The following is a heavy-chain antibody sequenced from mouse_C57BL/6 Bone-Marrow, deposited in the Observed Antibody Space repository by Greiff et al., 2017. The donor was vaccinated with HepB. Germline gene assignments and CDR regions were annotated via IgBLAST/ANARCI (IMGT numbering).Heavy chain of an antibody. V-gene: IGHV5-6*01. CDR1: GFTFSSYG. J-gene: IGHJ2*01. CDR3: ASPDGSYDY. CDR2: ISSGGSYT. Sequence: EVKLMESGGDLVKPEGSLKLSCAASGFTFSSYGMSWVRQTTDKRLEWVATISSGGSYTYYPDSVKGRFTISRDNAKNTLYLQMSSLKSEDTAMYYCASPDGSYDYWGQGTTLTVSS. D-gene: IGHD2-3*01.